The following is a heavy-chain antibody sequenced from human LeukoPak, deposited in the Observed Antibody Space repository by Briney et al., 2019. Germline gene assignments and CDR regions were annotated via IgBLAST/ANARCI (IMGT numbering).Heavy chain of an antibody. D-gene: IGHD1-1*01. Sequence: PGGSLRLSCAASGCTFSSYAVSWVRQAPGKGLEWVSAISGSGGSTYYADSVKGRFTISRDNSKNTLYLQMNSLRAEDTAVYYCAKVSDAATGTTRRSRYFDYWGQGTLVTVSS. J-gene: IGHJ4*02. CDR2: ISGSGGST. V-gene: IGHV3-23*01. CDR3: AKVSDAATGTTRRSRYFDY. CDR1: GCTFSSYA.